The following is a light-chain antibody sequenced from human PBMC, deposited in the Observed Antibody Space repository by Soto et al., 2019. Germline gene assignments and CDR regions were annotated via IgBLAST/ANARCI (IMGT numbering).Light chain of an antibody. CDR2: AAS. V-gene: IGKV1-8*01. CDR3: QQYYSYPDT. Sequence: AIRMTQSPSSFSASTGDRVTITCRASQGISSYLAWYQQKPGKAPKLLIYAASTLQSGVPSRFSGSGSGTDFTLTISCLQSEDFATYCCQQYYSYPDTFGQGTRLEIK. J-gene: IGKJ5*01. CDR1: QGISSY.